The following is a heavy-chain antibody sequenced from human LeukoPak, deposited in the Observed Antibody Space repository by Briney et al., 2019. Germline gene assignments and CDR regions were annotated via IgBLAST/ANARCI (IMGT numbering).Heavy chain of an antibody. CDR3: ARDLGQWELLEVYFDY. Sequence: ASVKVSCKASGYTLTSYYMHWVRQAPGQGLEWMGIINPSGGSTSYAQKFQGRVTMTRDTSTSTVYMELSSLRSEDTAVYYCARDLGQWELLEVYFDYWGQGTLVTVSS. V-gene: IGHV1-46*01. CDR1: GYTLTSYY. D-gene: IGHD1-26*01. J-gene: IGHJ4*02. CDR2: INPSGGST.